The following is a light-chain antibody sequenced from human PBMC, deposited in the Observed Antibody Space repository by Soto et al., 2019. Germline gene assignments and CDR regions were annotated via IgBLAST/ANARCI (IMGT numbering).Light chain of an antibody. J-gene: IGKJ1*01. CDR3: LQRASLPWT. CDR1: QSVSSD. Sequence: SVLSPSPALQTLSPEARPTLSCRASQSVSSDLAWYQQKPGQAPRLLIYDASNRATGIPARFSGSGSGTDFTLTINNLQPEDFAVYYCLQRASLPWTSGQGTKVDIK. V-gene: IGKV3-11*01. CDR2: DAS.